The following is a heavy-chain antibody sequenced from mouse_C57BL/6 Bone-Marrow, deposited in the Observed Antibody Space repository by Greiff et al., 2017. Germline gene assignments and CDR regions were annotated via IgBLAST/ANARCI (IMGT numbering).Heavy chain of an antibody. V-gene: IGHV1-53*01. Sequence: QVQLKQPGTELVKPGASVKLSCKASGYTFTSYWMHWVKQRPGQGLEWIGNINPSNGGTNYNEKFQSKATLTVDKSSSTAYVQLSSLTSEDAAVYYCARSIYYDCDVCWFAYWGQGTLVTVSA. CDR3: ARSIYYDCDVCWFAY. CDR1: GYTFTSYW. D-gene: IGHD2-4*01. CDR2: INPSNGGT. J-gene: IGHJ3*01.